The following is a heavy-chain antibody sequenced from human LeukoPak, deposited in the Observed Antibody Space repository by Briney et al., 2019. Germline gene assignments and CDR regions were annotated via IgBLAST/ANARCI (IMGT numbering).Heavy chain of an antibody. J-gene: IGHJ4*02. CDR3: AREGDGIDY. Sequence: SQTLSLACTVSGGSLSRGDSYWSWLRQPPGKGLEWIGYIYDSGSIYYNPSLKSRVTISVDTSKNQCSLKLSSVTAADTAVYYCAREGDGIDYWGQGTLVTVSS. D-gene: IGHD2-21*01. V-gene: IGHV4-30-4*01. CDR1: GGSLSRGDSY. CDR2: IYDSGSI.